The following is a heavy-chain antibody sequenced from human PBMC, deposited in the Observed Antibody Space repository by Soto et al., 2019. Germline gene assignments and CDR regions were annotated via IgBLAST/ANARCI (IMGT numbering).Heavy chain of an antibody. CDR2: ISHRGAT. Sequence: SETLSLTCSVSRYSIDRGYYWGWIRQAPGKGLEWIGRISHRGATFYTPSVKSLATISLDTSNNPFSLRVTSVTVADTAIYYCARYEYDSSGYVDEHWGPGTLVTVSS. J-gene: IGHJ4*02. D-gene: IGHD3-22*01. CDR1: RYSIDRGYY. V-gene: IGHV4-38-2*02. CDR3: ARYEYDSSGYVDEH.